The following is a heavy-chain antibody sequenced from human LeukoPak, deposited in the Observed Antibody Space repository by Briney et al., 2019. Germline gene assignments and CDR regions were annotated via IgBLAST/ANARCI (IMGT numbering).Heavy chain of an antibody. V-gene: IGHV3-23*01. J-gene: IGHJ4*02. CDR3: AKDKGGYSYGPSFDY. Sequence: GGSLRLSCAASGFTFSGYAMSWVRQAPGKGLEWVSAISGSGGSTYYADSVKGRFTISRDNSKNTLYLQMNSLRAEDTAVYYCAKDKGGYSYGPSFDYWGQGTLVTVSS. D-gene: IGHD5-18*01. CDR2: ISGSGGST. CDR1: GFTFSGYA.